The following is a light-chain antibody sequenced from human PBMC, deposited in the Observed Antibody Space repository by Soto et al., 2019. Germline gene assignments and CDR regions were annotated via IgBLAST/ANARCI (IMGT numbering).Light chain of an antibody. Sequence: QSALTQPASVSGSPGQSITISCTGTSSDVGLYDYVSWHQQHPGKAPQLMIYAVSNRPSGVSNRFSASKSGNTASLFISGLQAEDEADYYCSSYTSDSSYVFGSGTMVTVL. J-gene: IGLJ1*01. CDR2: AVS. V-gene: IGLV2-14*01. CDR3: SSYTSDSSYV. CDR1: SSDVGLYDY.